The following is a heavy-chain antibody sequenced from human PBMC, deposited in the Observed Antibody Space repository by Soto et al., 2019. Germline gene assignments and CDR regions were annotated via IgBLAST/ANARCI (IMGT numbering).Heavy chain of an antibody. Sequence: PPATMALTSAGYGGSFSGYAWSWICKPPGKGLEWIGEINHSGSTNYNPSLKSRVTISVDTSKNQFSLKLSSVTAADTAVYYCARRGCWSGYYRPDYYYYYGMDVWGQGTTVTGSS. D-gene: IGHD3-3*01. CDR1: GGSFSGYA. CDR3: ARRGCWSGYYRPDYYYYYGMDV. J-gene: IGHJ6*02. V-gene: IGHV4-34*01. CDR2: INHSGST.